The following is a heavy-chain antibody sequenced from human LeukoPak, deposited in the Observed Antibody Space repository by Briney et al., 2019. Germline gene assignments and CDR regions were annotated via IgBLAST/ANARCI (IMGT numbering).Heavy chain of an antibody. CDR1: GFTFHDYA. D-gene: IGHD4-17*01. CDR2: ISWNSGNI. J-gene: IGHJ4*02. Sequence: GGSLRLSCAASGFTFHDYAMHWVRQAPGKGLEWASGISWNSGNIVYADSVKGRFTISRDNAKNSLYLQMDSLRAEDMALYYCAKGQTIITMTTFDYWGQGTLVTVSS. V-gene: IGHV3-9*03. CDR3: AKGQTIITMTTFDY.